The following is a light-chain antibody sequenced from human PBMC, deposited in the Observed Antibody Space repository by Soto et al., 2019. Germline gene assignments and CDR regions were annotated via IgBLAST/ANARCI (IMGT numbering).Light chain of an antibody. CDR3: HQYGSSPPYT. Sequence: EIVLTQSPGTLSLSAGERATLSCRASQSISSSSLSWYQQKPGQAPRLLIYGASTRATGIPERFSGSGSGTDFSLTINRLEPEDFAVYYCHQYGSSPPYTFGQGTKLEIK. CDR1: QSISSSS. J-gene: IGKJ2*01. CDR2: GAS. V-gene: IGKV3-20*01.